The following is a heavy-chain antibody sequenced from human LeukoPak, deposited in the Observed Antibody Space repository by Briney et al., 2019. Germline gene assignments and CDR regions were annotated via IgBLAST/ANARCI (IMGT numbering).Heavy chain of an antibody. CDR2: ISAYNGNT. J-gene: IGHJ5*02. CDR3: ARGPRRPYYDYVWGSYPSLPYNWFDP. Sequence: ASVKVSCKASGYTFTSYGISWVRQAPGQGLEWMGWISAYNGNTNYAQKLQGRVTMTTDTSTSTAYMELRSLRSDDTAVYYCARGPRRPYYDYVWGSYPSLPYNWFDPWGQGTLVTVSS. CDR1: GYTFTSYG. V-gene: IGHV1-18*01. D-gene: IGHD3-16*02.